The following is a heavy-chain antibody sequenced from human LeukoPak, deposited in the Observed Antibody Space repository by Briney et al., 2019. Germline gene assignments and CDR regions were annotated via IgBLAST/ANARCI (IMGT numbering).Heavy chain of an antibody. CDR3: ARGPLNWGLTYGMDV. J-gene: IGHJ6*02. CDR1: GGTFSSYA. D-gene: IGHD7-27*01. Sequence: SVKVSCKASGGTFSSYAISWVRQAPGQGLEWTGRIIPILGIANYAQKFQGRVTITADKSTSTAYMELSSLRSEDTAVYYCARGPLNWGLTYGMDVWGQGTTVTVSS. V-gene: IGHV1-69*04. CDR2: IIPILGIA.